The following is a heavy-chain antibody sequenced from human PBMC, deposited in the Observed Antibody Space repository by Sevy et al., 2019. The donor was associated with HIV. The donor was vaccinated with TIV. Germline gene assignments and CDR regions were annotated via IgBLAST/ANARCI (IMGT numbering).Heavy chain of an antibody. Sequence: GGSLRLSCKASGFIFSRYGVHWVRQAPGKGLEWVASIFNDGKTKYYGDPVKGRFTISRDESKNTLYLQMDSLGAEDTAVYYCARESGSDWYLDYWGQGTLVTVSS. CDR3: ARESGSDWYLDY. CDR2: IFNDGKTK. J-gene: IGHJ4*02. V-gene: IGHV3-33*01. D-gene: IGHD2-21*02. CDR1: GFIFSRYG.